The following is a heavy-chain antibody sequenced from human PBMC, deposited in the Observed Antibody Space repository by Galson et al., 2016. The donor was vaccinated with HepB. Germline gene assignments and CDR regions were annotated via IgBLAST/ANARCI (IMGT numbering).Heavy chain of an antibody. CDR2: ITYDGSNK. CDR1: GFTFSSYA. V-gene: IGHV3-30-3*01. Sequence: SLRLSCAASGFTFSSYAMHWVRQAPGKGLEWVAVITYDGSNKYYADSVKGRFTISRDNSKNTLYLQNNSLRVEDTAVYYCVRGFSSSLQKNGFDYWGQGTLVTVSS. D-gene: IGHD6-13*01. CDR3: VRGFSSSLQKNGFDY. J-gene: IGHJ4*02.